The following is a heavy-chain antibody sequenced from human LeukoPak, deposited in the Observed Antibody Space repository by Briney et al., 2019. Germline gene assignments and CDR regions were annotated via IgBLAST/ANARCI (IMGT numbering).Heavy chain of an antibody. V-gene: IGHV3-48*01. CDR2: ISTSIIST. J-gene: IGHJ4*02. Sequence: PGGSLRLSCAASGFTFSSYSMNWVRQAPGKGLEWVSYISTSIISTYYADSVKGRFAISRDNAKNSLYLQMSSLRAEDTAVYYCARESGAVAGRFDYWGQGTLVTVSS. CDR3: ARESGAVAGRFDY. D-gene: IGHD6-19*01. CDR1: GFTFSSYS.